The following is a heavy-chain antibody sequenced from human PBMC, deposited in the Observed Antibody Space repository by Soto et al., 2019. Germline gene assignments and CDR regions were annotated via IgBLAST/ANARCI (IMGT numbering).Heavy chain of an antibody. V-gene: IGHV3-30*18. CDR2: ISYDVSNK. Sequence: XGFLRRYCAAPSFTFSSNCKHGVRPAPGKGLEWVAVISYDVSNKYYADSVKGRFTISRDNSKNTLYLQMNSLRAEDTAVYYCAKDPYNYQPYYYYGMDVWGQGTTVIVA. D-gene: IGHD1-20*01. CDR3: AKDPYNYQPYYYYGMDV. CDR1: SFTFSSNC. J-gene: IGHJ6*02.